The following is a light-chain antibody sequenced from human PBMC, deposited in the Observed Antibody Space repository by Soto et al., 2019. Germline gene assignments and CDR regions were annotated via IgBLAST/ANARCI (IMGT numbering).Light chain of an antibody. V-gene: IGKV1-5*03. Sequence: DIQMTQSPSTLSASVGDRVTITCRASQSISSWLAWYQQKPGKAPKLLSYKASSLASGVPSRFSGSGSGAEFTLTISSLRPDDFATYYCQQYNSYWTFGQGTKVEIK. CDR3: QQYNSYWT. CDR1: QSISSW. CDR2: KAS. J-gene: IGKJ1*01.